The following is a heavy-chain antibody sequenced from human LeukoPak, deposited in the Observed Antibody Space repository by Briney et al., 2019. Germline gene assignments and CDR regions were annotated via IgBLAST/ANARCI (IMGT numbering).Heavy chain of an antibody. CDR2: IKGDGSEK. V-gene: IGHV3-7*01. CDR1: GFTFRSYW. CDR3: TRDSQGFCSSTSCYWGA. J-gene: IGHJ5*02. Sequence: GGSLRLSCAASGFTFRSYWMTWVRQVPGKGLGWVANIKGDGSEKYYADSVKGRFTISRDNAKNSVYLQMNSLRVEDTAVYYCTRDSQGFCSSTSCYWGAWGQGTLVTVSS. D-gene: IGHD2-2*01.